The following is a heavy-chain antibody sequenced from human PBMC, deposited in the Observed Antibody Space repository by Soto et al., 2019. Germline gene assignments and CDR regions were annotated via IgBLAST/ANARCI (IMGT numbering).Heavy chain of an antibody. Sequence: QVQLVESGGGVVQPGRSLRLSCAASGFTFSSYAMHWVRQAPGKGLEWVAVISYDGSNKYYADSVKGRFTISRETSKNTLYLQMNSLRAEDAAVYYCAGEGGAWYYYDSSGYYPLGYWGQGTLVTVSS. CDR3: AGEGGAWYYYDSSGYYPLGY. V-gene: IGHV3-30-3*01. CDR1: GFTFSSYA. CDR2: ISYDGSNK. J-gene: IGHJ4*02. D-gene: IGHD3-22*01.